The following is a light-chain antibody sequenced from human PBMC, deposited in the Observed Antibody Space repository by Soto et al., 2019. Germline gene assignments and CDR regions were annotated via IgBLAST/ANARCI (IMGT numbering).Light chain of an antibody. CDR3: QQRHMWPIT. V-gene: IGKV3D-20*02. J-gene: IGKJ5*01. CDR1: QSVSSDS. CDR2: GAS. Sequence: EIVLTQSPGTLSLSPGERATLSCRASQSVSSDSLAWYQQKPGQAPRLLIYGASSRATGIPDRFSGSGSGTDFTLTISRLEPEDSAVYYCQQRHMWPITFGQGTRLEIK.